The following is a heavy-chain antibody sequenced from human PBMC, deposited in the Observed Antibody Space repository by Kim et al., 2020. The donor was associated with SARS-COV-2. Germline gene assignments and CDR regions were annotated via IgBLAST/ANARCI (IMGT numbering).Heavy chain of an antibody. CDR3: AKGGEGSGSYYDYASHHFDY. Sequence: GGSLRLSCAASGFTFSSYGMHWVRQAPGKGLEWVAVIWYDGSNKYYADSVKGRFTISRDNSKNTLYLQMNSLRAEDTAVYYCAKGGEGSGSYYDYASHHFDYWGQGTLVTVSS. CDR2: IWYDGSNK. V-gene: IGHV3-33*06. CDR1: GFTFSSYG. D-gene: IGHD3-10*01. J-gene: IGHJ4*02.